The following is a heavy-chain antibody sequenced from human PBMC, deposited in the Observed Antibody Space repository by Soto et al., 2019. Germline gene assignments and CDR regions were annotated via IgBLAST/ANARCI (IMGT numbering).Heavy chain of an antibody. V-gene: IGHV3-21*01. CDR3: ARPSGHYYYYYYMDV. Sequence: EVQLVESGGGLVKPGGSLRLSCAASGFTFSSYSMNWVRQAPGKGLEWVSSISSSSSYIYYADSVKGRFTISRDNAKNSLYLQMNSLRAEDKAVYYCARPSGHYYYYYYMDVWGKGTTVTVS. D-gene: IGHD3-10*01. J-gene: IGHJ6*03. CDR1: GFTFSSYS. CDR2: ISSSSSYI.